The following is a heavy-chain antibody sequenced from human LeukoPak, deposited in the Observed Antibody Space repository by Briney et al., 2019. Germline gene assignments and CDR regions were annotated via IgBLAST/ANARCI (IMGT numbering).Heavy chain of an antibody. V-gene: IGHV3-73*01. CDR2: IRSKANSYAT. CDR3: TRSYWFDP. J-gene: IGHJ5*02. Sequence: GVSLKLSCAASGFTFSGSAMHWVRQASGKGLEWVGRIRSKANSYATAYAASVKGRFTISRDDSKNTAYLQMNSLKTEDTAVYYCTRSYWFDPWGQGTLVTVSS. CDR1: GFTFSGSA.